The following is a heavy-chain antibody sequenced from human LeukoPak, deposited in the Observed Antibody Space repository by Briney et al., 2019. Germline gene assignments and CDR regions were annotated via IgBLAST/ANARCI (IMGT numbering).Heavy chain of an antibody. D-gene: IGHD2-15*01. CDR1: GGSISSYY. J-gene: IGHJ5*02. V-gene: IGHV4-59*01. CDR2: IYYSGST. CDR3: ARDKRQSNIRNCSGGSCYSRNNWFDP. Sequence: SETLSLTCTVSGGSISSYYWSWIRQPPGKGLEWIGYIYYSGSTNYNPSLKSRVTISVDTSKNQFSLKLSSVTAADTAVYYCARDKRQSNIRNCSGGSCYSRNNWFDPWGQGTLVTVSS.